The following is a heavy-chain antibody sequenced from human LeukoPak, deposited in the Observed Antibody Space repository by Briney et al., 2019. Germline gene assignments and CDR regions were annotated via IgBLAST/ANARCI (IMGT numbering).Heavy chain of an antibody. V-gene: IGHV3-30-3*01. CDR1: GFTFSSYA. J-gene: IGHJ4*02. Sequence: GRSLRLSCAASGFTFSSYAMHWVRQAPGKGLEWVAVISYDGSNKYYADSVKGRFTISRDNSKNTLYLQMNSLRAEDTAVYYCARASGVGELLFPVGPDHFDYWGQGTLVTVSS. D-gene: IGHD3-10*01. CDR3: ARASGVGELLFPVGPDHFDY. CDR2: ISYDGSNK.